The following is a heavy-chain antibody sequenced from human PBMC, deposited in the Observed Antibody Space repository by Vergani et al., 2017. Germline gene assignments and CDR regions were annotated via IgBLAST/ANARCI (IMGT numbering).Heavy chain of an antibody. J-gene: IGHJ6*02. CDR3: AKDQGSSWSPYYGMDV. D-gene: IGHD6-13*01. Sequence: VQLVESGGGLVKPGGSLRLSCAASGFTFSDFSMSWVRQAPGKGLEWVSGISWNSGSIGYADSVKGRFTISRDNAKNSLYLQMNSLRAEDMALYYCAKDQGSSWSPYYGMDVWGQGTTVTVSS. CDR1: GFTFSDFS. CDR2: ISWNSGSI. V-gene: IGHV3-9*03.